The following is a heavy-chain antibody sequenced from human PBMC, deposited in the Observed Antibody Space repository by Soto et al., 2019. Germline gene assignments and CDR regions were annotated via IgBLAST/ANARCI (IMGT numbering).Heavy chain of an antibody. CDR3: ASTVTNPGGMDV. CDR1: GFTFSSYG. Sequence: GGSLRLSCAASGFTFSSYGMHWVRQAPGKGLEWVAVIWYDGSNKYYADSVKGRFTISRDNSKNALYLQMNSLRAEDTAVYYCASTVTNPGGMDVWGQGTTVTVSS. D-gene: IGHD4-17*01. CDR2: IWYDGSNK. V-gene: IGHV3-33*01. J-gene: IGHJ6*02.